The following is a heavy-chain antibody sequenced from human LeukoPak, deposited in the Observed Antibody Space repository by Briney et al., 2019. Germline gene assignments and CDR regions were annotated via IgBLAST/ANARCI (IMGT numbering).Heavy chain of an antibody. Sequence: GGSLRLSCAASGFTFSTYAMNWVRQAPGKGLEWVSGISGSGGTTYYADSVKGRFTISRDNSKNTLYLQMNYLRAEDTALYYCAKETMVTLGSYFHYWGQGTQVTVSS. CDR1: GFTFSTYA. CDR2: ISGSGGTT. J-gene: IGHJ4*02. V-gene: IGHV3-23*01. D-gene: IGHD4-23*01. CDR3: AKETMVTLGSYFHY.